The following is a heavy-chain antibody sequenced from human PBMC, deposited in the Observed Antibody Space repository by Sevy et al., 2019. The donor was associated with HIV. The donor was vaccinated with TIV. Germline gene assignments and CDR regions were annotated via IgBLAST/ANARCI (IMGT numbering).Heavy chain of an antibody. CDR2: INHSGST. CDR3: ARSPPVVVVPGAPSWFDP. D-gene: IGHD2-2*01. J-gene: IGHJ5*02. CDR1: GGSFSGYY. V-gene: IGHV4-34*01. Sequence: SETLSLTCAVHGGSFSGYYWNWIRQPPGKGLEWIGEINHSGSTNYNPSLKSRVTISVDTSKNQFSLKLSSVTAADTAIYYCARSPPVVVVPGAPSWFDPWGQGTLVTVSS.